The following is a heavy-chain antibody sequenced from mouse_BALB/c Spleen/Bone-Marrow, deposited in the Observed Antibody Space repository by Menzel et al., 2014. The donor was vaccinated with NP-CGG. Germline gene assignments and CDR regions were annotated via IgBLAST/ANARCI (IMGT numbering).Heavy chain of an antibody. V-gene: IGHV5-17*02. CDR2: ISSGSSTI. Sequence: EVKVVESGGGLVQPGGSRKLSCAASGFTFSSFGMHWVRQAPEKGLEWVAYISSGSSTIYYADTVMGRFTISRDNPKNTLFLQMTSLRSEDTVMYYCARSGSSSGYFDYWGQGTTLTVSS. J-gene: IGHJ2*01. CDR1: GFTFSSFG. CDR3: ARSGSSSGYFDY. D-gene: IGHD1-1*01.